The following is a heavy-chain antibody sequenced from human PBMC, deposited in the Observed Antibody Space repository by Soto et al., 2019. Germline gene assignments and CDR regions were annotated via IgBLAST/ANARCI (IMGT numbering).Heavy chain of an antibody. Sequence: QVQLVESGGGVVQPGRSLRLSCAASGFTFSSYAMHWVRQAPGKGLEWVAVISYDGSNKYYADSLKGQFTISRHHSNNTLYLQMNSLGAEDTAGDYCGRGGGDYGDYPDYWGQGTLVTVSS. CDR3: GRGGGDYGDYPDY. CDR1: GFTFSSYA. J-gene: IGHJ4*02. CDR2: ISYDGSNK. D-gene: IGHD4-17*01. V-gene: IGHV3-30-3*01.